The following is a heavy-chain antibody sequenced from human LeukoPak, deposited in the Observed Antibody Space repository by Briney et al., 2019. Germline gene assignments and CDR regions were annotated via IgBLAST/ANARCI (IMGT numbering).Heavy chain of an antibody. CDR3: AKDLTYESSGSVIDN. J-gene: IGHJ4*02. V-gene: IGHV3-43*01. CDR1: GFIFEDYT. Sequence: PGGSLRLSCAASGFIFEDYTMHWVRQAPGKTLERVSLVSWDGTTYYADSLKGRLTISRDNSKNSLYLQMDSLRTEDTAFYYCAKDLTYESSGSVIDNWGLGTLVTVSS. CDR2: VSWDGTT. D-gene: IGHD3-22*01.